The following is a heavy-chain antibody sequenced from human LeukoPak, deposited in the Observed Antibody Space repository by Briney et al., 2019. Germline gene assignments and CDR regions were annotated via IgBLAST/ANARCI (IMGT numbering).Heavy chain of an antibody. CDR2: ISYDGSNK. CDR3: EKGDYGSGSSYHY. CDR1: GFTFSSYG. V-gene: IGHV3-30*18. D-gene: IGHD3-10*01. Sequence: PGRSLRLSCAASGFTFSSYGMHWVRQAPGKGLEWVAVISYDGSNKYYADSVKGRFTISRDNSKNTLYLQMNSLRAEDTAVCYCEKGDYGSGSSYHYWGQGTLVTVSS. J-gene: IGHJ4*02.